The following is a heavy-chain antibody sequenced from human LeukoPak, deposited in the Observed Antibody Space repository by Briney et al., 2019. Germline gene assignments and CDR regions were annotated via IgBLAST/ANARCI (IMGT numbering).Heavy chain of an antibody. CDR1: GGSVTNSDYY. V-gene: IGHV4-39*07. Sequence: SETLSLTCTVPGGSVTNSDYYWAWIRQPPGRGLEWIGSIYHAGYTYYNPSLKSRVTISLDVSENQVSLQLSSVTAADTTVYYCARNSYGHLNWFDPWGQGTLVTVSS. D-gene: IGHD5-18*01. CDR3: ARNSYGHLNWFDP. J-gene: IGHJ5*02. CDR2: IYHAGYT.